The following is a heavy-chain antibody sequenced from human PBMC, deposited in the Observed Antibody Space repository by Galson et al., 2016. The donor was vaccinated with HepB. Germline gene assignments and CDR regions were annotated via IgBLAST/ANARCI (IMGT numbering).Heavy chain of an antibody. V-gene: IGHV4-31*03. J-gene: IGHJ3*02. Sequence: TLSLTCSVSGGSIRNGRYYYYWIRQHPGEGLAWLGYIYFNGTTDYNPSLRGRMTISLEPSKNHISLKLRSVTAADTAVYYCARDSGGFVVLRPTFIMNIWGQGTLVSVSS. D-gene: IGHD3-16*01. CDR3: ARDSGGFVVLRPTFIMNI. CDR2: IYFNGTT. CDR1: GGSIRNGRYY.